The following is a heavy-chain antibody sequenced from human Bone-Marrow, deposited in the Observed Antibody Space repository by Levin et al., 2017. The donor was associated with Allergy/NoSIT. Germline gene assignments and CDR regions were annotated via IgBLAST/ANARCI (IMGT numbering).Heavy chain of an antibody. Sequence: GESLKISCKGSGYSFTTYWIAWVRQMPGKGLEYMGIIYPGDSDTRYSPSFQGQVTISADKSISTAYLHWSTLKASDNAMYYCARRPEDVEVAETEDAFDIWGQGTMVTVSS. V-gene: IGHV5-51*01. J-gene: IGHJ3*02. D-gene: IGHD2-15*01. CDR1: GYSFTTYW. CDR3: ARRPEDVEVAETEDAFDI. CDR2: IYPGDSDT.